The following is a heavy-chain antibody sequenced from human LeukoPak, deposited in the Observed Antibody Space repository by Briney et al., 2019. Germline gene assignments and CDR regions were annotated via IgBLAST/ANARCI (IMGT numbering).Heavy chain of an antibody. Sequence: SETLSLTCTVSGGSISSYYWSWIRQPPGKGLEWIGYIYYSGSTNYNPSLKSRVTVSVDTSKNHFSLKLSSVTAADTAVYYCARTSGSYSLDYWGQRTLVTVSS. D-gene: IGHD1-26*01. V-gene: IGHV4-59*01. CDR2: IYYSGST. CDR3: ARTSGSYSLDY. CDR1: GGSISSYY. J-gene: IGHJ4*02.